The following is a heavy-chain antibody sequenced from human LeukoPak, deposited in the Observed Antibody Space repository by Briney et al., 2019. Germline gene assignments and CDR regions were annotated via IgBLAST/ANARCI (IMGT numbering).Heavy chain of an antibody. CDR1: GFTFSSFG. Sequence: GGSLRLSCAASGFTFSSFGIHWVRQAPGEGLEWVAYIGYSGTDTYYADSVKGRFTISRDNSKNTVHLQVNSLRAADTALYSWAEVLTEGMYSPPLGGQGPL. D-gene: IGHD2-15*01. V-gene: IGHV3-30*02. J-gene: IGHJ4*02. CDR3: AEVLTEGMYSPPL. CDR2: IGYSGTDT.